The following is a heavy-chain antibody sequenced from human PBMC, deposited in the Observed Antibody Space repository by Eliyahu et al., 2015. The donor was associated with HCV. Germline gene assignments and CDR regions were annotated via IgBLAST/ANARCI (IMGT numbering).Heavy chain of an antibody. CDR3: AKAALSYYDWSHLDV. CDR1: GFSFSSYA. Sequence: QVQLVESGGGEVQPGRSLRLSCAASGFSFSSYAMQWVRHSPGKGLECVAVISHHGSNRYYAASVKGRFFISRDDSRNVVTLQMNTLRVDDTAVYYCAKAALSYYDWSHLDVWGQGVLVTVSS. V-gene: IGHV3-30*07. D-gene: IGHD3-9*01. CDR2: ISHHGSNR. J-gene: IGHJ4*02.